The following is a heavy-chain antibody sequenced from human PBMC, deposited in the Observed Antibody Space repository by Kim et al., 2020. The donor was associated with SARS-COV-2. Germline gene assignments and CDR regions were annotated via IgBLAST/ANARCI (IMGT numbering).Heavy chain of an antibody. V-gene: IGHV3-48*04. CDR3: ATGGSYYSQLYYYYGMDV. J-gene: IGHJ6*02. Sequence: GGSLRLSCAASGFTFSSYSMNWVRQAPGKGLEWVSYISSSSSTIYYADSVKGRFTISRDNAKNSLYLQMNSLRAEDTAVYYCATGGSYYSQLYYYYGMDVWGQGTTVTVSS. CDR2: ISSSSSTI. CDR1: GFTFSSYS. D-gene: IGHD1-26*01.